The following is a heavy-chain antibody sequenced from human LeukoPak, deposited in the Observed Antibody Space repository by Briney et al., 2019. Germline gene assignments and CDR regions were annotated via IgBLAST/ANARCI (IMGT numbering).Heavy chain of an antibody. V-gene: IGHV3-53*01. D-gene: IGHD2/OR15-2a*01. CDR1: GFTVSSNY. Sequence: GGSPRLSCAASGFTVSSNYMSWVRQAPGKGLEWVSVIYSGGSTYYADSVKGRFTISRDNSKNTLYLQMNSLRAEDTAVYYCARATRGPFPLDYWGQGTLVTVSS. CDR3: ARATRGPFPLDY. CDR2: IYSGGST. J-gene: IGHJ4*02.